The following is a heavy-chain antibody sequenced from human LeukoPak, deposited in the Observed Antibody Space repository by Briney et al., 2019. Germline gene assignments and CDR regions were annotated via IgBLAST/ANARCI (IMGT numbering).Heavy chain of an antibody. V-gene: IGHV1-69*01. CDR2: IIPIFHTS. CDR1: GGTFSSSA. J-gene: IGHJ4*02. Sequence: GSSVKVSCKASGGTFSSSAISWVRQAPGQGLEWMGGIIPIFHTSTYARKFQGRLTITADESTNTAYMELSSLRFDDTAIYYCARELLPGGFADYWGQGTLVTVSS. CDR3: ARELLPGGFADY. D-gene: IGHD3-22*01.